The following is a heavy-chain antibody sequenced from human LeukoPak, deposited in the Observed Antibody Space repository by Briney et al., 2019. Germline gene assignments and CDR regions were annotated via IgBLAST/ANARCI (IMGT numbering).Heavy chain of an antibody. V-gene: IGHV3-7*01. D-gene: IGHD3-22*01. CDR1: GFTFSSYW. CDR2: IKQDGSEK. Sequence: GGSLRLSCAASGFTFSSYWMSWVRQAPGKGLEWVANIKQDGSEKYYVDSVKGRFTISRDNAKNSLYLQMSSLRAEDTAVYYCARDVKYDVGEYYYDSSGPLSAFDIWGQGTMVTVSS. J-gene: IGHJ3*02. CDR3: ARDVKYDVGEYYYDSSGPLSAFDI.